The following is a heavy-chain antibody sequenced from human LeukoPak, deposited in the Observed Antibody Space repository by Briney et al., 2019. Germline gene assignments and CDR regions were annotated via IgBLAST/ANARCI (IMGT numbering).Heavy chain of an antibody. CDR2: IYHSGAT. CDR3: AREKSFGDYGY. Sequence: SETLSLTCAVSGSSISSDYYWGWIRQPPGGGLEWIGSIYHSGATYYRPSLRSRVTISIDTSRNHFSLKMTSVTAADTAVYFCAREKSFGDYGYWGQGTLVTVSS. V-gene: IGHV4-38-2*02. J-gene: IGHJ4*02. D-gene: IGHD4-17*01. CDR1: GSSISSDYY.